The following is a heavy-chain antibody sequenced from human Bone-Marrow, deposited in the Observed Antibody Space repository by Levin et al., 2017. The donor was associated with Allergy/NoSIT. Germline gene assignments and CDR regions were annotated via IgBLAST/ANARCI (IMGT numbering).Heavy chain of an antibody. V-gene: IGHV5-51*01. J-gene: IGHJ5*02. CDR1: GYSFTSYW. CDR3: ARAAGKYRRINWFDP. Sequence: GESLKISCKGSGYSFTSYWIGWVRQMPGKGLEWMGIIYPGDSDTRYSPSFQGQVTISADKSISTAYLQWSSLKASDTAMYYCARAAGKYRRINWFDPWGQGTLVTVSS. D-gene: IGHD6-6*01. CDR2: IYPGDSDT.